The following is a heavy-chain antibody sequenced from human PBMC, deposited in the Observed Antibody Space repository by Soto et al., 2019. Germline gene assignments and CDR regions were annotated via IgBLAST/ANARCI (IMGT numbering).Heavy chain of an antibody. CDR3: ARWGIAAGDY. D-gene: IGHD6-13*01. CDR1: GLTFSSYG. CDR2: IWYDGSNK. Sequence: QGQLVESGGGVVQPGRSLRLSCAASGLTFSSYGMHWVRQAPGNGLEWVAVIWYDGSNKYYADSVKGRFTISRDNSKNTLYLQMTSLRAEDTAVYYCARWGIAAGDYWGQGTLVTVSS. J-gene: IGHJ4*02. V-gene: IGHV3-33*01.